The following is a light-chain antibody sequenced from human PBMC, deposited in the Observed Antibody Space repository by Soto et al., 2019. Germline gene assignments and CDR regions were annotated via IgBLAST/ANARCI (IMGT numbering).Light chain of an antibody. CDR1: QSVYTY. V-gene: IGKV3-11*01. J-gene: IGKJ4*01. Sequence: EIVLTQSPAILSLSPGERATLSCRASQSVYTYLAWYQQKPGQAPRLLIYDTSNRASGVPARFSGSGSGTDFTLTISSLEPEDFAVYSCQQYNNWPPLTFGGGTKVEIK. CDR2: DTS. CDR3: QQYNNWPPLT.